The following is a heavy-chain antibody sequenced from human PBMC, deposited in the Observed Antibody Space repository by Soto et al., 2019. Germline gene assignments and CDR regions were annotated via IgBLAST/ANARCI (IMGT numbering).Heavy chain of an antibody. CDR1: GYIFASSH. V-gene: IGHV1-46*01. J-gene: IGHJ5*02. CDR3: ARDPCSGDSCYNWFDP. Sequence: ASVKVSCKASGYIFASSHIHWVRQAPGQGLEWMGLITPSGGSTTYVQKFQGRLTMTRDTSTSTVYMELSSLRSDDTAVYFCARDPCSGDSCYNWFDPWGQGTLVTVSS. D-gene: IGHD2-15*01. CDR2: ITPSGGST.